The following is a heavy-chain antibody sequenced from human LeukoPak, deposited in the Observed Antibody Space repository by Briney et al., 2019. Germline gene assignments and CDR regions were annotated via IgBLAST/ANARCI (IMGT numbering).Heavy chain of an antibody. D-gene: IGHD6-13*01. V-gene: IGHV3-23*01. J-gene: IGHJ4*02. CDR1: GFTFSSYA. CDR3: ATYSSSWYCFDY. Sequence: GGSLRLSCAASGFTFSSYAMSWVRQAPGKGLEWVSGIRGSGGGTYYADSVKGRFTISRDNSKNTLYLQMNSLRAEDTAVYYCATYSSSWYCFDYWGQGTLVTVSS. CDR2: IRGSGGGT.